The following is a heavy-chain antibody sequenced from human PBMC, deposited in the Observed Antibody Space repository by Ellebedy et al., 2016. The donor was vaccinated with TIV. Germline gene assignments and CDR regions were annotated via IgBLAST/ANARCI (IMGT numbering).Heavy chain of an antibody. CDR2: IRYDGSDK. V-gene: IGHV3-30*02. CDR3: AKVLFAFGEFESPFDP. J-gene: IGHJ5*02. CDR1: GFTFHSYG. D-gene: IGHD3-10*01. Sequence: PGGSLRLSCAASGFTFHSYGMHWVRQAPGKGLEWVTFIRYDGSDKYYADSVKGRFTVSRDNSKNTLTLQMNSLRLEDTAVDYCAKVLFAFGEFESPFDPWGQGTLVIVSS.